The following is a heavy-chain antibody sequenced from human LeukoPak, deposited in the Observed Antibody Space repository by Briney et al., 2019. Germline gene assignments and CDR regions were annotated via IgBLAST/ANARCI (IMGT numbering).Heavy chain of an antibody. D-gene: IGHD3-22*01. V-gene: IGHV3-30-3*01. CDR3: ARSGTTYYYDSGSRI. CDR1: GLTFSSYA. J-gene: IGHJ3*02. Sequence: GGSLRLSCAASGLTFSSYAMHWVRQAPGKGLEWVAVISYDGSNKYYADSVKGRFTISRDNSKNTLYLQMNSLRAEDTAVYYCARSGTTYYYDSGSRIWGQGTMVTVSS. CDR2: ISYDGSNK.